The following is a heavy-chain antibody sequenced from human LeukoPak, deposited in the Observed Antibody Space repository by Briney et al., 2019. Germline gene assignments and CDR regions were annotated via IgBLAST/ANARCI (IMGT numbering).Heavy chain of an antibody. CDR3: ARGVKAEQELKHSRGRGRSRYTGNWFDP. J-gene: IGHJ5*02. Sequence: PGGSLRLSCAASGFTFSDYYMSWIRQAPGKGLEWVSYISSSGSTIYYADSVKGRFTISRDNAKNSLYLQMNSLRAEDTAVYYCARGVKAEQELKHSRGRGRSRYTGNWFDPWGQGTLVTVSS. CDR1: GFTFSDYY. CDR2: ISSSGSTI. V-gene: IGHV3-11*01. D-gene: IGHD3-10*01.